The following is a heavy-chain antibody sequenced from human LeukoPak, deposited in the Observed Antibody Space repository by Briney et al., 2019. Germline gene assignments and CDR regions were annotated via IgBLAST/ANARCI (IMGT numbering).Heavy chain of an antibody. D-gene: IGHD3-3*01. CDR1: GGSFSGYY. CDR3: ARDSSDFWSGHNWFDP. J-gene: IGHJ5*02. V-gene: IGHV4-34*01. CDR2: IYHSGST. Sequence: ASETLSLTCAVYGGSFSGYYWSWIRQPPGKGLEWIGYIYHSGSTYYNPSLKSRVTISVDRSKNQFSLKLSSVTAADTAVYYCARDSSDFWSGHNWFDPWGQGTLVTVSS.